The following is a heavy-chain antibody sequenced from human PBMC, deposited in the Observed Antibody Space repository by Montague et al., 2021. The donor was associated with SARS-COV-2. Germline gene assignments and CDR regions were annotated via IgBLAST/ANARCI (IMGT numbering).Heavy chain of an antibody. CDR1: GDSVPSHSAA. V-gene: IGHV6-1*01. D-gene: IGHD5-18*01. CDR3: ARDTRIQLWFDRDYYYGMDV. CDR2: IYYSSKWYN. J-gene: IGHJ6*02. Sequence: CAISGDSVPSHSAAWDWITQSPPSGLECLGRIYYSSKWYNDYAVSAKSRITINPDTSKNQFSLQLSSVTPEDTAVYYCARDTRIQLWFDRDYYYGMDVWGQGTAVTVSS.